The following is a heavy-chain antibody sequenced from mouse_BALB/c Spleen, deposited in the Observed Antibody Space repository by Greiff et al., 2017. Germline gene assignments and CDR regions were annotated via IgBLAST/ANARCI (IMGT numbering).Heavy chain of an antibody. J-gene: IGHJ2*01. D-gene: IGHD2-14*01. CDR2: INPSTGYT. Sequence: VQLLESGAELAKPGASVKMSCKASGYTFTSYWMHWVKQRPGQGLEWIGYINPSTGYTEYNQKFKDKATLTADKSSSTAYMQLSSLTSEDSAVYYCARGYEFDYWGQGTTLTVSS. V-gene: IGHV1-7*01. CDR3: ARGYEFDY. CDR1: GYTFTSYW.